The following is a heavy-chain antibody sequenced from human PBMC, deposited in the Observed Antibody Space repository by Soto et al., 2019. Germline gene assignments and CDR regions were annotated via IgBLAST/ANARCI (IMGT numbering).Heavy chain of an antibody. CDR3: ATVTGNAFAI. CDR2: IFYSGDT. Sequence: QVQLQESGPGLVKPSQTLSLTCAVSGGSISSGGYYWSWIRQPPGKGLEWIGYIFYSGDTYYSPSLQSRVFILVDTSKNQFSLKLSSVTAADTAVYYCATVTGNAFAIWGQGTMVTVSS. D-gene: IGHD1-20*01. CDR1: GGSISSGGYY. V-gene: IGHV4-30-4*01. J-gene: IGHJ3*02.